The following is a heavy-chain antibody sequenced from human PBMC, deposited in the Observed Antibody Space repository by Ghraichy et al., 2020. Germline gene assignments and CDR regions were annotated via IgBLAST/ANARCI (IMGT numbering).Heavy chain of an antibody. J-gene: IGHJ4*02. Sequence: GGSLRLSCAASGFTFSGSAMHWVRQASGKGLERVGRIRSKANSSATAYAASVKGRFTISRDDSKNTAYRQMTSWKTEDTAVYYCTPLPNDYVGQGTLVTASP. D-gene: IGHD4/OR15-4a*01. V-gene: IGHV3-73*01. CDR1: GFTFSGSA. CDR3: TPLPNDY. CDR2: IRSKANSSAT.